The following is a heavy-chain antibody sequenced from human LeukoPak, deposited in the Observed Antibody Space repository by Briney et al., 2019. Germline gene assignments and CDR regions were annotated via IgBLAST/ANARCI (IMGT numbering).Heavy chain of an antibody. D-gene: IGHD3-16*01. CDR2: INQDGSEK. CDR1: GFTFSSYW. Sequence: GGSLRLSCAASGFTFSSYWMGWVRQAPGKGLEWVATINQDGSEKYYEDSVKGRFTISRDNAKNSLFLQMNSLRAEDTAVFYCATIRGSKQLWPNWGQGTLVTVSS. CDR3: ATIRGSKQLWPN. J-gene: IGHJ4*02. V-gene: IGHV3-7*01.